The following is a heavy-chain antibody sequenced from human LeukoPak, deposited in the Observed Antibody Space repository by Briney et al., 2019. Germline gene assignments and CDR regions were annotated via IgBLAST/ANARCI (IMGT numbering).Heavy chain of an antibody. J-gene: IGHJ6*03. V-gene: IGHV1-2*06. CDR1: GYTFTGYY. CDR3: ARIWGKDYYYYMDV. D-gene: IGHD7-27*01. Sequence: ASVKVFCKASGYTFTGYYIHWVRQAPGQGLEWMGRINPNSGGTNYAQKFQGRVTMTRDTSISTAYMELSRLRSDDTAVYYCARIWGKDYYYYMDVWGKGTTVTVSS. CDR2: INPNSGGT.